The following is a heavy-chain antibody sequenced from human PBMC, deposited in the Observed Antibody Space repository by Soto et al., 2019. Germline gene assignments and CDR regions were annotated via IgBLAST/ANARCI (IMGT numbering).Heavy chain of an antibody. CDR3: AKVSPAGPFDY. D-gene: IGHD6-19*01. V-gene: IGHV3-23*01. CDR2: ISGSGGST. J-gene: IGHJ4*02. Sequence: SWVRQAPGKGLEWVSAISGSGGSTYYADSVKGRFTISRDNSKNTLYLQMNSLRAEDTAVYYCAKVSPAGPFDYWGQGTLVTVSS.